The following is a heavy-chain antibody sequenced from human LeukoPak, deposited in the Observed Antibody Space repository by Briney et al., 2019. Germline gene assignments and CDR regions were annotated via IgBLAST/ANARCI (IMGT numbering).Heavy chain of an antibody. J-gene: IGHJ6*02. CDR3: ARERDGMDV. CDR1: GFNFSKHW. CDR2: INSDGSST. Sequence: GGSLRLSCAASGFNFSKHWMHWVRQVPGKGLVWVSRINSDGSSTSYADSVKGRFTISRDNAKNSLYLQMNSLRAEDTAVYYCARERDGMDVWGQGTTVTVSS. V-gene: IGHV3-74*01.